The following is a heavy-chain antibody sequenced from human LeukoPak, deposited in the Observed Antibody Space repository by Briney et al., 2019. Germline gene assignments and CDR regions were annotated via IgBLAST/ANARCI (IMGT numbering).Heavy chain of an antibody. CDR3: ARERAIASLRPYYFDY. Sequence: GGSLTLPCAASGFTFSHYYMSWLRDAPGKGLEWLSYISSSGSTIYYADSVKGRFTISRDNAKNSLYLQMNSLRAEDTAVYYCARERAIASLRPYYFDYWGQGTLVTVSS. CDR2: ISSSGSTI. D-gene: IGHD6-6*01. CDR1: GFTFSHYY. V-gene: IGHV3-11*01. J-gene: IGHJ4*02.